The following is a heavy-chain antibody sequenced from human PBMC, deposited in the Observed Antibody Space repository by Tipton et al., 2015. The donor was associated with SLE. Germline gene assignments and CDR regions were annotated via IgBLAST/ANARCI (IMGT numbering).Heavy chain of an antibody. CDR3: SPYGSGSYRRYFDY. CDR2: IRSKAYGGTT. D-gene: IGHD3-10*01. J-gene: IGHJ4*02. V-gene: IGHV3-49*04. Sequence: RSLRLSCTASGFTFGDYAMSWVRQAPGKGLKWVGFIRSKAYGGTTEYAASVKGRFTISRDDSKSIAYLQMNSLKTEDTAVYYCSPYGSGSYRRYFDYWGQGTLVTVSS. CDR1: GFTFGDYA.